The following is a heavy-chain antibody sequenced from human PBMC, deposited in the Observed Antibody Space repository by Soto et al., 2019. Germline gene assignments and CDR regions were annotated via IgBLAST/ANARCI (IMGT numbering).Heavy chain of an antibody. D-gene: IGHD6-13*01. V-gene: IGHV4-59*01. Sequence: SETLSLTCTVSGGSISPYYWSWIRQPPGKGLEWIGYVYYSGNTNYNPSLESRVTISVATSRNRFSLNLTSATAADTAVYWCARKGAAASYAHFYMDVWGRGTAVTVSS. J-gene: IGHJ6*03. CDR3: ARKGAAASYAHFYMDV. CDR1: GGSISPYY. CDR2: VYYSGNT.